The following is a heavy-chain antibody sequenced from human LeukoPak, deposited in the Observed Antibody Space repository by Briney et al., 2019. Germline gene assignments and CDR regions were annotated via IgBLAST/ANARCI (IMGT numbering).Heavy chain of an antibody. V-gene: IGHV1-69*13. CDR2: IIPIVGTA. J-gene: IGHJ4*02. D-gene: IGHD2-2*03. CDR3: ASWIVYPSHVPGINYFDY. CDR1: GGTFSSYA. Sequence: SVKVSCKASGGTFSSYAISWVRQAPGQGLEWMGGIIPIVGTANYAQKFQGRVTITADESTSTAYMELSSLRSEDTAVYYCASWIVYPSHVPGINYFDYWGQGTLVTVSS.